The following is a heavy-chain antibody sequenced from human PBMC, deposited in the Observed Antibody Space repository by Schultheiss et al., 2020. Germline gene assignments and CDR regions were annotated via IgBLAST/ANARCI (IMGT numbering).Heavy chain of an antibody. V-gene: IGHV4-30-2*01. Sequence: SETLSLTCAVSGGSISSGGYSWSWIRQPPGKGLEWIGYIYHSGSTYYNPSLKSRVTISVDTSKNQFSLKLSSVTAADTAVYYCARAPCSSTSCYDRGDWFDPWGQGTLVTVSS. CDR1: GGSISSGGYS. CDR3: ARAPCSSTSCYDRGDWFDP. D-gene: IGHD2-2*01. J-gene: IGHJ5*02. CDR2: IYHSGST.